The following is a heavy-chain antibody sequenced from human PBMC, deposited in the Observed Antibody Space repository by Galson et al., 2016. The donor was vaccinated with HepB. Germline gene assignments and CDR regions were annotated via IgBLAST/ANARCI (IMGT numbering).Heavy chain of an antibody. D-gene: IGHD3-3*01. V-gene: IGHV3-23*01. CDR2: ITSSGADT. CDR1: EFTFSSYA. Sequence: SLRLSCAGSEFTFSSYAVSWVRQAPGEGLEWVSVITSSGADTYYADSVKGRFTISRDNSKDRLYLQMNSLRAEDTAVYYRAKGGAVIMDAFDIWGQGTMVTVS. CDR3: AKGGAVIMDAFDI. J-gene: IGHJ3*02.